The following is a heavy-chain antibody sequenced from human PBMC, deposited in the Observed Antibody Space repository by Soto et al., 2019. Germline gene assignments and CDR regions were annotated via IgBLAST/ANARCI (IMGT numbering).Heavy chain of an antibody. CDR3: ARSQGSSTSLEIYYYYYYGMDV. D-gene: IGHD2-2*01. CDR2: IIPISGTA. Sequence: QVQLVQSGAEVKKPGSSVKVSCKASGGTFSSYAISWVRQAPGQGLEWMGGIIPISGTANYAQKFQGRVTITADESTSTAYMELSSLRSEDTAVYYCARSQGSSTSLEIYYYYYYGMDVWGQGTKVTASS. J-gene: IGHJ6*02. CDR1: GGTFSSYA. V-gene: IGHV1-69*01.